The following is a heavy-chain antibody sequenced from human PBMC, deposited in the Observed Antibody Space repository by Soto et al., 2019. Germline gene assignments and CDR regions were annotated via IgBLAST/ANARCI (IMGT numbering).Heavy chain of an antibody. D-gene: IGHD3-3*01. CDR3: ARGHRRTLRSLEWHHRIRDAFDL. J-gene: IGHJ3*01. Sequence: ASVKVSCKASGYTFTGYYMHWVRQAPGQGLEWMGWINPNSGGTNYAQKFQGWVTMTRDTSISTAYMELSRLRSDDTAVYYCARGHRRTLRSLEWHHRIRDAFDLWGQGTMVTVSS. CDR2: INPNSGGT. CDR1: GYTFTGYY. V-gene: IGHV1-2*04.